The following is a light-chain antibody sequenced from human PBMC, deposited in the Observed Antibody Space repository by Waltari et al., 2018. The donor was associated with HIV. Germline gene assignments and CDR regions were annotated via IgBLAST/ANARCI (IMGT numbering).Light chain of an antibody. V-gene: IGLV1-47*01. CDR2: KDT. CDR3: VGWDSRLSGYV. CDR1: SPNIENDN. J-gene: IGLJ1*01. Sequence: QSVLTQPPSASGTPGQRVTISCSGSSPNIENDNVYWYQQLTGAAPRLLIYKDTQRPSGVPDRFTGSKSGTSASLAISGLRSEDEADYYCVGWDSRLSGYVVGSGTKVTVL.